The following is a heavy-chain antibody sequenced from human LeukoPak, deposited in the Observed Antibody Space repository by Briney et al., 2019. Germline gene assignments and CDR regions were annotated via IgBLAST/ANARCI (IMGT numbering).Heavy chain of an antibody. Sequence: ASVKVSCKASGYTFTGYYIHWVRQAPGQGLEGMGWINPNSGGTDYEQMFQGRVTMTRDTSSSTASMELSRLRPDDQALYVCDGEGVGATILDYWGQGTLVTVSS. CDR2: INPNSGGT. J-gene: IGHJ4*02. D-gene: IGHD1-26*01. V-gene: IGHV1-2*02. CDR1: GYTFTGYY. CDR3: DGEGVGATILDY.